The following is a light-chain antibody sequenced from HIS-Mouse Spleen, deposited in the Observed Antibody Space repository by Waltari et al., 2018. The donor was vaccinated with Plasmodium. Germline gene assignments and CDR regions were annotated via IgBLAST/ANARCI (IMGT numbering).Light chain of an antibody. CDR3: CSYAGSSTWV. Sequence: QSALTQPASVSGSPGQSITISCTGTSRDVGSYNLVSWYQQHPGKAPKLMIYEGSKRPSGVSNRFSGYKSGNTASLTISGLQAEDEADYYCCSYAGSSTWVFGGGTKLTVL. CDR1: SRDVGSYNL. J-gene: IGLJ3*02. CDR2: EGS. V-gene: IGLV2-23*01.